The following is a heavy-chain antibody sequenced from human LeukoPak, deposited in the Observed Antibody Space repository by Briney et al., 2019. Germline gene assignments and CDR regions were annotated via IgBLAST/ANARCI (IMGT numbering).Heavy chain of an antibody. J-gene: IGHJ4*02. CDR3: ARNWGGSNYYYFDQ. CDR1: GYTLTGYY. CDR2: INPNSGDT. D-gene: IGHD2-21*01. V-gene: IGHV1-2*02. Sequence: ASVKVSCKPSGYTLTGYYMHWVRQAPGQGLEWMGWINPNSGDTNYAQKFQGRVTMTRDTSISTANMELSRLRADDMAVYYCARNWGGSNYYYFDQWGQGTLVTVSS.